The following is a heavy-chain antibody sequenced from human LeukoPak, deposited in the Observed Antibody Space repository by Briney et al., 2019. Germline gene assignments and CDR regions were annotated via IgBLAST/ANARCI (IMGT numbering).Heavy chain of an antibody. V-gene: IGHV4-39*07. CDR3: ASNGYYSVDH. D-gene: IGHD4-17*01. Sequence: SETLSLTCTVSGGSISSSSYYWGWIRQPPGKGLEWIGSIYYSGSTYYNPSLKSRVTISVDTSKNQFSLKLSSVTAADTAVYYCASNGYYSVDHWGQGTLVTVSS. CDR1: GGSISSSSYY. J-gene: IGHJ4*02. CDR2: IYYSGST.